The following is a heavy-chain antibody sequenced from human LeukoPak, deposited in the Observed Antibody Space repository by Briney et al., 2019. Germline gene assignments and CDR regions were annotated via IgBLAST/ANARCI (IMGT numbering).Heavy chain of an antibody. CDR2: IRSGGTTV. CDR3: ARGSLVHYYGSGSSGTRAGFDY. CDR1: GFSFSDNY. D-gene: IGHD3-10*01. Sequence: GGSLRLSCEASGFSFSDNYMTWIRQPPGKGLEWIAYIRSGGTTVYYADSVKGRFTISRDNAKNSLYLQMNSLRAEDTAVYYCARGSLVHYYGSGSSGTRAGFDYWGQGTLVTVSS. J-gene: IGHJ4*02. V-gene: IGHV3-11*04.